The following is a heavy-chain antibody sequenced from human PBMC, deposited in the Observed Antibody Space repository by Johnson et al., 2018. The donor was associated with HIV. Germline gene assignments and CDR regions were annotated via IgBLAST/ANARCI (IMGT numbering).Heavy chain of an antibody. V-gene: IGHV3-7*01. CDR3: ARDGPRRDAYDI. Sequence: VQLVESGGGLVQPGGSLRLSCVASGFTFRSYWMSWVRQAPGKGLEWVANIQKDGSDKYYVDSVKGRFTISRDNAKNSLYLQINGLRAEDMAVYYCARDGPRRDAYDIWGQGTMVTVSS. J-gene: IGHJ3*02. CDR1: GFTFRSYW. CDR2: IQKDGSDK.